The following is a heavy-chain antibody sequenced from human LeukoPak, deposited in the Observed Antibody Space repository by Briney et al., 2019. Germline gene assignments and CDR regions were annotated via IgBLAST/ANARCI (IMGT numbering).Heavy chain of an antibody. J-gene: IGHJ4*02. V-gene: IGHV3-21*01. CDR2: ISSGSSYK. Sequence: GGSLRLSCAASGFTFSSYSMNWVRQAPGKGLECVSFISSGSSYKYYADSVKGRFTISRDNAKNSLYLQMNSLRAEDTAVYYCARKLEQWLVAPGDYWGQGTLVTVSS. D-gene: IGHD6-19*01. CDR1: GFTFSSYS. CDR3: ARKLEQWLVAPGDY.